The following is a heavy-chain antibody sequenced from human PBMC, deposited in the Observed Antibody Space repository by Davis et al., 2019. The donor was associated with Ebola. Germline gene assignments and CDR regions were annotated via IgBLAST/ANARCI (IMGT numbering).Heavy chain of an antibody. CDR3: AKDVYDILTGLYDAFDI. D-gene: IGHD3-9*01. Sequence: GESLKISCAGSGFAFNRYAMNWVRQAPGKGLEWVSSISYSSSYIFYADSVKGRFTISRDNAKNSLYLQMNSLRAEDTAVYYCAKDVYDILTGLYDAFDIWGQGTMVTVSS. J-gene: IGHJ3*02. CDR2: ISYSSSYI. CDR1: GFAFNRYA. V-gene: IGHV3-21*01.